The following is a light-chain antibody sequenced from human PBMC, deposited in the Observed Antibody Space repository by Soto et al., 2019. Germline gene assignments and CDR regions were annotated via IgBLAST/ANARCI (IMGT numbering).Light chain of an antibody. V-gene: IGLV2-11*01. CDR1: SSDVGRYDY. J-gene: IGLJ1*01. CDR3: CSFAGSYSYV. CDR2: DVT. Sequence: ALTQPRSVSASPGQSVTISCTGTSSDVGRYDYVSWYQQHPGKAPKLIAYDVTERPSGVPDRFSGSKSGNTASLTISGLQAEDEADYSCCSFAGSYSYVFGTGTKVTVL.